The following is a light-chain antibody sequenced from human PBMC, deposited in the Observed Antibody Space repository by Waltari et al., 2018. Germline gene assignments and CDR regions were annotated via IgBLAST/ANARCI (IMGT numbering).Light chain of an antibody. J-gene: IGKJ1*01. Sequence: EIVLTQSPGTLSLSPGERATLSCRASQSVVSQYLAWYQQKPGQAPRLLIYATSTRATGIPDRFSGGGSGTGFTLTISRLEPEDFAVYYCHQCDASPQTFGQGTKVEI. CDR2: ATS. CDR1: QSVVSQY. CDR3: HQCDASPQT. V-gene: IGKV3-20*01.